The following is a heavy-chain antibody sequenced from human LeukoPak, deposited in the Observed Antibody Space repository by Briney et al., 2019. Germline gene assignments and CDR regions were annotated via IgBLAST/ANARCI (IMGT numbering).Heavy chain of an antibody. CDR1: GGSISSGGYY. CDR3: ASDYGGNSEAAFDI. Sequence: PSQTLSLTCTVSGGSISSGGYYWSWIRQHPGKGLEWIGYIYYSGSTYYNPSLKSRVTISVDTSKNQFSLKLSSVTAADTAVYYCASDYGGNSEAAFDIWGQGTMVTVSS. D-gene: IGHD4-17*01. CDR2: IYYSGST. V-gene: IGHV4-31*03. J-gene: IGHJ3*02.